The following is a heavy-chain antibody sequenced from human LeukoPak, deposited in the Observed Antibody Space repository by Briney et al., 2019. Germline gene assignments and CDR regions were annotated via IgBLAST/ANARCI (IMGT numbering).Heavy chain of an antibody. CDR3: ARASMVRGVPLSFDP. D-gene: IGHD3-10*01. CDR2: ISAYNGNT. V-gene: IGHV1-18*01. J-gene: IGHJ5*02. Sequence: ASAKVSCKASGYTFTSYGISWVRQAPGQGLEWMGWISAYNGNTNYAQKLQGRVTMTTDTSTSTAYMELRSLRSDDTAVYYCARASMVRGVPLSFDPWGQGTLVTVSS. CDR1: GYTFTSYG.